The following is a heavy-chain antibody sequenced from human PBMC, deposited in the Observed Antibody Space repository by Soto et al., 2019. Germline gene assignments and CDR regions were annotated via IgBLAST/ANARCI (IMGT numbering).Heavy chain of an antibody. CDR3: TRERPELLGDY. Sequence: GGSLRLSCTASGFTFGDYAMSWVRQAPGKGLEWVGFIRSKAYGGTTEYAASVKGRFTISRDDSKSIAYLQMNSLKTEDTAVYYCTRERPELLGDYWGQGTLVTVSS. D-gene: IGHD1-26*01. J-gene: IGHJ4*02. V-gene: IGHV3-49*04. CDR1: GFTFGDYA. CDR2: IRSKAYGGTT.